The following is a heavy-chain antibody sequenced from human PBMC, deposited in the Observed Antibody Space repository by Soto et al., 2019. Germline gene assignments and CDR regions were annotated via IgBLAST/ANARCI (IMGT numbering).Heavy chain of an antibody. CDR1: GGSISSGGFY. V-gene: IGHV4-31*03. Sequence: QVQLQESGPGLVKPSQTLSLTCTVSGGSISSGGFYWSWIRQHPGKGLEWIGYIYYSGSTYYNPSLKSRVTISLDTSKNQFSLKLSSVTAADTAVYYCARGGDGYNIDYWGQGTLVTVSS. CDR3: ARGGDGYNIDY. J-gene: IGHJ4*02. D-gene: IGHD5-12*01. CDR2: IYYSGST.